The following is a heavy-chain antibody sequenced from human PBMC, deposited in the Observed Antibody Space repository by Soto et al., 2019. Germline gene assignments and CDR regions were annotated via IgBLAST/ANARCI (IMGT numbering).Heavy chain of an antibody. V-gene: IGHV4-39*01. CDR2: IYYSGST. J-gene: IGHJ4*02. Sequence: QLQLQESGPGLVKPSETLSLTCTVSGGSISSSSYYWGWIRQPPGKGLEWIGSIYYSGSTYYNPSLKSRVTISVDTSKNQFSLKLSSVTAADTAVYYCARHRERLLFSPPGFDYWGQGTLVTVSS. D-gene: IGHD2-21*02. CDR1: GGSISSSSYY. CDR3: ARHRERLLFSPPGFDY.